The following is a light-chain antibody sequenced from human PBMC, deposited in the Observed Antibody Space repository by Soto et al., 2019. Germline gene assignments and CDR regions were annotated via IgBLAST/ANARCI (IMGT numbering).Light chain of an antibody. V-gene: IGKV3-15*01. J-gene: IGKJ5*01. CDR2: GAS. Sequence: EIVMTQSPASLSVSPVERATLSCMASQSVSSDLAWYHQKPGQAPRLLIYGASSRATGIPVRFSGSGSGTEFTLTISSLQSEDFAVYYCQQYNNWPLTFGQGTRLEIK. CDR3: QQYNNWPLT. CDR1: QSVSSD.